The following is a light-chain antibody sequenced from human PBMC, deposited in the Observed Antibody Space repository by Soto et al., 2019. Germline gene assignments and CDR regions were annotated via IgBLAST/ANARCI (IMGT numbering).Light chain of an antibody. CDR2: EVS. V-gene: IGLV2-8*01. Sequence: QSALTQPPSAYGSPGQSVTISCTGTSSDVGGYNYVSWFQHHPGKAPKLMIYEVSKRPSGVPDRFSGSKSGNTASLTVSGLQAEDEADYYCSSYAGSNNDVVFGGGTQLTVL. CDR1: SSDVGGYNY. CDR3: SSYAGSNNDVV. J-gene: IGLJ2*01.